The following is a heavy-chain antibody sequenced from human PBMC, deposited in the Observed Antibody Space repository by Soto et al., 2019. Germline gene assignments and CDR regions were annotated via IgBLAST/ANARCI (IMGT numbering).Heavy chain of an antibody. CDR2: INPNSGGT. V-gene: IGHV1-2*04. Sequence: ASVKVSCKASGYTFTNSGFSWVRQAPGQGLEWMGWINPNSGGTNYAQKFQGWVTMTRDTSISTAYMELSRLRSDDTAVYYCARDRDDYHAYDIWGQGTMVTVSS. J-gene: IGHJ3*02. CDR1: GYTFTNSG. D-gene: IGHD4-17*01. CDR3: ARDRDDYHAYDI.